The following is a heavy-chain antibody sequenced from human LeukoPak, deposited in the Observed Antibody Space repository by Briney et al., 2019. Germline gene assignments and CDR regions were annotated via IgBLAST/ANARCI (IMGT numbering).Heavy chain of an antibody. CDR2: IYYSGST. Sequence: SETLSLTCTVSGGSISSYYWSWIRQPPGKGLEWIGYIYYSGSTYYNPSLESRVTISVDTSKNQFSLKLSSVTAADTAVYYCASSMGVVDAFDIWGQGTMVTVSS. CDR1: GGSISSYY. D-gene: IGHD3-3*01. V-gene: IGHV4-59*08. J-gene: IGHJ3*02. CDR3: ASSMGVVDAFDI.